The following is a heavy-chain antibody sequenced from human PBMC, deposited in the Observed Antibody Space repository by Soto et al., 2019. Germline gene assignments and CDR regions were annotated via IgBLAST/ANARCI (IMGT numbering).Heavy chain of an antibody. V-gene: IGHV3-73*01. CDR2: IRSKANSYAT. CDR3: TRPTTVTTRGEDY. D-gene: IGHD4-17*01. Sequence: GGSLRLSCAAPGFTFSGSAMHWVRQASGKGLEWVGRIRSKANSYATAYAASVKGRFTISRDDSKNTAYLQMNSLKTEDTAVYYCTRPTTVTTRGEDYWGQGTLVTVSS. J-gene: IGHJ4*02. CDR1: GFTFSGSA.